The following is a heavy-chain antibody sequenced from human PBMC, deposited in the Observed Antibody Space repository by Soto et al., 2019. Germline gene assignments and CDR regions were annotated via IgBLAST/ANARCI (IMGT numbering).Heavy chain of an antibody. CDR2: INADNGNT. Sequence: ASVKVSCKASGYTFTSYAMHWVRQAPGQRLEWMGWINADNGNTKYSQKFQGRVTITRDTSASTAYMELSSLRSEDTAVYYCARDGRADNYGDYIDYWGQGSLVTVSS. J-gene: IGHJ4*02. D-gene: IGHD4-17*01. V-gene: IGHV1-3*01. CDR1: GYTFTSYA. CDR3: ARDGRADNYGDYIDY.